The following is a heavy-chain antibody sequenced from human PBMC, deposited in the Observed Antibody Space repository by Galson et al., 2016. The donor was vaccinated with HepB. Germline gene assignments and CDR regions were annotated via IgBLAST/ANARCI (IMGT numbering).Heavy chain of an antibody. J-gene: IGHJ4*02. Sequence: SLRLSCAGSGFLFRSYGMHWVRQAPGKGLEWVAADPMAGRMTFYSDSVKGRFTISRDNSNNMLFLQMDSLRPDDPAVYYCAKRHEYCPPVGCSVDYWGQGTLVSVSS. V-gene: IGHV3-30*18. CDR2: DPMAGRMT. D-gene: IGHD2/OR15-2a*01. CDR3: AKRHEYCPPVGCSVDY. CDR1: GFLFRSYG.